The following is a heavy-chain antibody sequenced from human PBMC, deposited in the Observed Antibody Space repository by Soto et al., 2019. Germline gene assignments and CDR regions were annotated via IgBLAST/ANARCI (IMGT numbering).Heavy chain of an antibody. CDR2: IYYSGST. V-gene: IGHV4-39*01. CDR3: ARHGDGTRMYYFDY. D-gene: IGHD7-27*01. J-gene: IGHJ4*02. CDR1: GGSISSSSYY. Sequence: PSETLSLTCTVSGGSISSSSYYWGWIRQPPGKGLEWIGSIYYSGSTYYNPSLKSRVTISVDTSKNQFSLKLSSVTAADTAVYYCARHGDGTRMYYFDYWGQGTLVTVSS.